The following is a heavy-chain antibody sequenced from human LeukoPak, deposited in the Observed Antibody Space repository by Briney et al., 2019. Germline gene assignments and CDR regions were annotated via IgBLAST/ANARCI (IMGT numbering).Heavy chain of an antibody. D-gene: IGHD3-10*01. V-gene: IGHV3-48*01. CDR1: GFTFSSYS. CDR2: ISSSSSTR. CDR3: ASSGMHDLLWFGELLSVY. Sequence: PGGSLRLSCAASGFTFSSYSFNWVRQAPGKGLEWVSYISSSSSTRYYTDSVKGRFTISRDNAKNSLYLQMNSLRAEDTAVYYCASSGMHDLLWFGELLSVYWGQGTLVTVSS. J-gene: IGHJ4*02.